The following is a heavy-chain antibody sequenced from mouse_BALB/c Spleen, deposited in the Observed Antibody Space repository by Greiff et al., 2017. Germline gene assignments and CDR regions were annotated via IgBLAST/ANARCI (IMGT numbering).Heavy chain of an antibody. CDR3: ARDERDGYYYAMDD. Sequence: EVMLVESGGGLVQPGGSLRLSCATSGFTFTDYYMSWVRQPPGKGLEWLGFIRNKANGYTTEYSASVKGRFTISRANSQSILYLQMNTLRAEDSATYYCARDERDGYYYAMDDWGQGTSVTVSS. J-gene: IGHJ4*01. CDR2: IRNKANGYTT. V-gene: IGHV7-3*02. D-gene: IGHD2-3*01. CDR1: GFTFTDYY.